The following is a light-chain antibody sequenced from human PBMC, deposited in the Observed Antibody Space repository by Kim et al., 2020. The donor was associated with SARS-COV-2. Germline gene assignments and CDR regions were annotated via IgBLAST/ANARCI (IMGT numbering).Light chain of an antibody. CDR3: QQYNTYPLT. CDR2: DAS. CDR1: QSISSW. J-gene: IGKJ4*01. Sequence: DIQMTQSPSTLSASVGDRVTITCRASQSISSWLAWYQQKPGKAPELLIYDASSLESGVPSRFSGSGSGTEFTLTISSLQPDDFATYCCQQYNTYPLTFGGGTKVDIK. V-gene: IGKV1-5*01.